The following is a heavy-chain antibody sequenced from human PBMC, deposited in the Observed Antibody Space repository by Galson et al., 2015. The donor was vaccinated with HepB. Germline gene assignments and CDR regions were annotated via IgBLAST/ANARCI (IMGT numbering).Heavy chain of an antibody. D-gene: IGHD6-13*01. Sequence: SLRLSCAASGFRFYTYALSWVRQAPGKGLEWVSTITGTGGNTYYADSVKGRFTISKDMSKNTLYLQMNSLRVEDTAVYYCAKDGIASAGTPYYFPYWGQGTLVTVSS. CDR2: ITGTGGNT. CDR3: AKDGIASAGTPYYFPY. CDR1: GFRFYTYA. V-gene: IGHV3-23*01. J-gene: IGHJ4*02.